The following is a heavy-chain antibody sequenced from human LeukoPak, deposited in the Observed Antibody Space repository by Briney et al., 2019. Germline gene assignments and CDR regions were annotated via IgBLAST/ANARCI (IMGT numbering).Heavy chain of an antibody. D-gene: IGHD3-16*01. V-gene: IGHV4-39*01. J-gene: IGHJ5*02. Sequence: SETLSPTCSLSGDSITTNSYWWGWIRQSPGKGLEWIGSIYSSRNNYYNPSLRSRATISQDTSKNQYSLRLTSVTAADTAVYYCARRGIWDLQIGNWFDPWGQGIVVTVSS. CDR2: IYSSRNN. CDR3: ARRGIWDLQIGNWFDP. CDR1: GDSITTNSYW.